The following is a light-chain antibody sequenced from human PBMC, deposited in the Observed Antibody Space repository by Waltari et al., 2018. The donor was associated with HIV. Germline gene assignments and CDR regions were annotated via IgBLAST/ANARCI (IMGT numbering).Light chain of an antibody. V-gene: IGLV3-1*01. CDR3: QGWLSGTAV. CDR1: ELGTVY. Sequence: SYELIQPPSVSVSPGQTATITCSGDELGTVYASWSPQNPGKSPLLIIYEDTRRPSGIPERFSGSSSGNTATLTISGTQPLDEADYYCQGWLSGTAVFGGGTTLTVL. J-gene: IGLJ3*02. CDR2: EDT.